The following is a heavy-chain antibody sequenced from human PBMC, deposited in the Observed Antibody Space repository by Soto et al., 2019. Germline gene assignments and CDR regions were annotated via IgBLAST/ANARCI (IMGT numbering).Heavy chain of an antibody. J-gene: IGHJ4*02. CDR2: MYYSGIT. Sequence: SETLSLTCTVSGAPVSSETHFWTWIRQPPGKGLEWIGYMYYSGITNSNPALKSRVTLSVDRSRNQFSLSLNSVTAADTAAYYCAREDMSGTYYFDYWGPGTQGTVS. CDR1: GAPVSSETHF. D-gene: IGHD1-26*01. V-gene: IGHV4-61*01. CDR3: AREDMSGTYYFDY.